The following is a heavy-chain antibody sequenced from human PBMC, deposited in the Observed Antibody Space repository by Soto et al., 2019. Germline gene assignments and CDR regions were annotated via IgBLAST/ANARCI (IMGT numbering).Heavy chain of an antibody. V-gene: IGHV3-48*03. D-gene: IGHD3-22*01. Sequence: PGGSLRLSCAASGFTFSSYEMNWVRQAPGKGLEWVSYISSSGSTIYYADSVKGRFTISRDNAKNSLYLQMNSLRAEDTAVYYCAGMIVVVINRAQYFQDWGQGT. J-gene: IGHJ1*01. CDR1: GFTFSSYE. CDR3: AGMIVVVINRAQYFQD. CDR2: ISSSGSTI.